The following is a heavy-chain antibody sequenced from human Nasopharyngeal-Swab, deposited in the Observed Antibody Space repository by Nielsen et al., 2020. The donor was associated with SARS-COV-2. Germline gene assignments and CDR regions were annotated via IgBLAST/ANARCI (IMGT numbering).Heavy chain of an antibody. D-gene: IGHD4-11*01. V-gene: IGHV3-74*01. CDR1: GFTFSSYW. Sequence: GESLKISCAASGFTFSSYWMHWVRQAPGKGLVWVSRINSDGSSTSYADSVKGRFTISRGNAKNTLYLQMNSLRAEDTAVYYCARGDYSNYVDYYYYYYMDVWGKGTTVTVSS. CDR2: INSDGSST. CDR3: ARGDYSNYVDYYYYYYMDV. J-gene: IGHJ6*03.